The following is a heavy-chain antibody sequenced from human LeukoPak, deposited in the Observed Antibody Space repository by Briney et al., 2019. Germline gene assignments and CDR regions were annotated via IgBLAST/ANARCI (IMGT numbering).Heavy chain of an antibody. CDR1: GFTFTSYA. J-gene: IGHJ3*02. D-gene: IGHD2-15*01. V-gene: IGHV3-23*01. CDR2: ISGSGGST. CDR3: ARVKYCSAGSCYAAFDI. Sequence: PGGSLRLSCAASGFTFTSYAMSWVRQAPGKGLEWVSSISGSGGSTYYADSVKGRFTISRDNSKNTLFLQMNSLRAEDTAVYYCARVKYCSAGSCYAAFDIWGQGTMVTVSS.